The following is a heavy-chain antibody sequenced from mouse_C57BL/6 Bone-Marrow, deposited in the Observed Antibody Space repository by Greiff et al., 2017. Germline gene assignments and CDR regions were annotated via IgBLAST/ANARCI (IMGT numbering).Heavy chain of an antibody. D-gene: IGHD4-1*01. Sequence: EVQGVESGGGLVQPGGSLKLSCAASGFTFSDYGMAWVRQAPRKGPEWVAFISNLAYSIYYADTVTGRFPISRENAKNTLYLEMSSRRSEDTAMYYCAREGTGAAWFAYWGQGTLVTVSA. CDR1: GFTFSDYG. CDR2: ISNLAYSI. J-gene: IGHJ3*01. CDR3: AREGTGAAWFAY. V-gene: IGHV5-15*01.